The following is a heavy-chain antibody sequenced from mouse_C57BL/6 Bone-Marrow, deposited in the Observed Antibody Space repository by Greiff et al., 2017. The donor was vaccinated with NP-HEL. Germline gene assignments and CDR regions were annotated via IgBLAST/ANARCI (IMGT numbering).Heavy chain of an antibody. Sequence: QVTLKESGPGILQSSQTLSLTCSFSGFSLSTSGMGVSWIRQPSGKGLEWLAHIYWDDDKRYNPSLKSRPTISKDTSRNQVFLKITRVDTADTATYYCGATGTDAMDDWGQGTSVTVSS. V-gene: IGHV8-12*01. J-gene: IGHJ4*01. D-gene: IGHD4-1*02. CDR1: GFSLSTSGMG. CDR2: IYWDDDK. CDR3: GATGTDAMDD.